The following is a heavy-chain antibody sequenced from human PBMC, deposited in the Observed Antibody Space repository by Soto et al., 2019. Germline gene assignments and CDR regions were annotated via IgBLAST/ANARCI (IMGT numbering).Heavy chain of an antibody. J-gene: IGHJ4*02. CDR2: TYYRSKWYN. CDR1: GGGGSRIRAA. Sequence: QSLSLTGVVSGGGGSRIRAAGDWIRQSPSRGLEWLGRTYYRSKWYNDYAVSVKSRITINPDTSKNQFSLQLNSVTPEDTAVYYCARDGYDSSGYYWFFDYWGQGTLVTVSS. CDR3: ARDGYDSSGYYWFFDY. D-gene: IGHD3-22*01. V-gene: IGHV6-1*01.